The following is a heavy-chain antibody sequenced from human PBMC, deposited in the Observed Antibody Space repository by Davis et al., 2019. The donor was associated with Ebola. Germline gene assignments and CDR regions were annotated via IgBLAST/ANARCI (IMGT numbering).Heavy chain of an antibody. CDR1: GFSFSRYS. J-gene: IGHJ4*02. CDR3: AKDTGYSSSWFYEFDY. Sequence: GESLKISCVVSGFSFSRYSMNWVRQAPGKGLQWVSSISSSSSYIYYADSVKGRFTISRDNSKNTLYLQMNSLRAEDTAVYYCAKDTGYSSSWFYEFDYWGQGTLVTVSS. D-gene: IGHD6-13*01. CDR2: ISSSSSYI. V-gene: IGHV3-21*01.